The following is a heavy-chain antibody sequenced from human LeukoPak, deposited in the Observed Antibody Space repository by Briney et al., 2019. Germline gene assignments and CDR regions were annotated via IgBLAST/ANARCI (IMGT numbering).Heavy chain of an antibody. Sequence: ASVKVSCKTSGYTFTNYGIHWVRQAPGQGLEWMGGIIPIFGTANYAQKFQGRVTITADESTSTAYMELSSLRSEDTAVYYCARGLYGSGSYNLDYWGQGTLVTVSS. J-gene: IGHJ4*02. CDR2: IIPIFGTA. CDR1: GYTFTNYG. V-gene: IGHV1-69*13. D-gene: IGHD3-10*01. CDR3: ARGLYGSGSYNLDY.